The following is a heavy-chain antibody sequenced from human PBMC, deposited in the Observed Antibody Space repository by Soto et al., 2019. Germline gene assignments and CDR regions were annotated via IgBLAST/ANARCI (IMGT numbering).Heavy chain of an antibody. Sequence: QVQLVESGGGVVQPGRSLRLSCAASGFTFSSYGMHWVRQAPGKGLEWVAVISYDGSNKYYADSVKGRFTISRDNSKNTLYLQMNSLRAEDTAVYYCAKDLYYDFCSGYFSHLYYYYGMDFWGQGTTVTVSS. CDR2: ISYDGSNK. CDR1: GFTFSSYG. CDR3: AKDLYYDFCSGYFSHLYYYYGMDF. J-gene: IGHJ6*02. V-gene: IGHV3-30*18. D-gene: IGHD3-3*01.